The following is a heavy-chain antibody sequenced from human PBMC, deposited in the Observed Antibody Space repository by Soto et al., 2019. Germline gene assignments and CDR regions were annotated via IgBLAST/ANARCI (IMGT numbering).Heavy chain of an antibody. V-gene: IGHV1-18*04. CDR1: GYTFTSYG. CDR2: ISAYNGNT. Sequence: ASVKVSCKASGYTFTSYGISRVRQAPGQGLEWMGWISAYNGNTNYAQKLQGRVTMTTDTSTSTAYMELRSLRSDDTAVYYCARYSDYYDSSGHYFDYWGQGTLVTVSS. D-gene: IGHD3-22*01. J-gene: IGHJ4*02. CDR3: ARYSDYYDSSGHYFDY.